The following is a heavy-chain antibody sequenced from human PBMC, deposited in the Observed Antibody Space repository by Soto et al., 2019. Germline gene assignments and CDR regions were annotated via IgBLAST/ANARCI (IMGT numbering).Heavy chain of an antibody. Sequence: PSETLSLTCTVSGCSISSYYWSWIRQPPGKGLEWIGYIYYSGSTNYNPSLKSRVTISVDTSKNQFSLRLSSVTAADTAVYYCASRRYGSSTSCSIDPWGKGKLVTVDS. J-gene: IGHJ5*02. CDR3: ASRRYGSSTSCSIDP. D-gene: IGHD2-2*01. CDR2: IYYSGST. CDR1: GCSISSYY. V-gene: IGHV4-59*08.